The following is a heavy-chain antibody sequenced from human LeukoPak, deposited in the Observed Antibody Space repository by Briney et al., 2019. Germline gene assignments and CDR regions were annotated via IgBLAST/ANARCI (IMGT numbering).Heavy chain of an antibody. J-gene: IGHJ3*02. CDR1: GYTSTSYG. CDR2: ISAYNGNT. V-gene: IGHV1-18*01. CDR3: ARYSRSDDAFDI. D-gene: IGHD6-13*01. Sequence: VKVSCKASGYTSTSYGISWVRQAPGQGLEWMGWISAYNGNTNYAQKLQGRVTMTTDTSTSTAYMELRSLRSDDTAVYYCARYSRSDDAFDIWGQGTLVTVSS.